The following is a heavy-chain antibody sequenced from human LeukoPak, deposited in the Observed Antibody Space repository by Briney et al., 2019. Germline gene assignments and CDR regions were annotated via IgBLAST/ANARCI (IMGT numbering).Heavy chain of an antibody. D-gene: IGHD3-10*01. J-gene: IGHJ3*02. Sequence: GSLRLSCAASGFTFSSYAMSWIRQPAGKGLEWIGRIFASGVTNYTPSLKSRVTISVDTSKSQFSLRLSSVTAADTAVYYCARGPGSYSNEAFDMWGQGTMVTVSS. CDR3: ARGPGSYSNEAFDM. CDR2: IFASGVT. CDR1: GFTFSSYA. V-gene: IGHV4-4*07.